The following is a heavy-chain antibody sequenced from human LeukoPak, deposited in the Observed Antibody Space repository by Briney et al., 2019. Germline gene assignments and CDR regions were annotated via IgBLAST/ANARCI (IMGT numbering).Heavy chain of an antibody. D-gene: IGHD2-8*02. Sequence: SETLSLTCSVSGGSITSRDFYWGWIRQSPGKGLEWIGSIYYRGTTYYTPSLKSRVTMSVDTSKNQFSLSLTSVTAADTAVYYCAGDRGVYMGGDNDFDVWGQGTMVSVSS. V-gene: IGHV4-39*07. CDR2: IYYRGTT. CDR3: AGDRGVYMGGDNDFDV. J-gene: IGHJ3*01. CDR1: GGSITSRDFY.